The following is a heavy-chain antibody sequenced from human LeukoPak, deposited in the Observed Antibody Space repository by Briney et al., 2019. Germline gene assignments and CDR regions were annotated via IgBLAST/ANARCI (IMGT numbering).Heavy chain of an antibody. CDR3: ARKATTGPTKAAFDI. CDR1: GGSISSGGHY. CDR2: IYYSGSI. Sequence: SETLSLTCTVSGGSISSGGHYWSWIRQPPGKGLEWIGHIYYSGSIYYNPSLKSRVTMSVDTSKNRFSLKLSSVTAVDTAVYYCARKATTGPTKAAFDIWGQGTMVTVSS. J-gene: IGHJ3*02. V-gene: IGHV4-61*08. D-gene: IGHD4-17*01.